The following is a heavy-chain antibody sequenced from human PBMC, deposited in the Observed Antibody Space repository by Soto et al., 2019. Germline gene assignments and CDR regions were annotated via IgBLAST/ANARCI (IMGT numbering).Heavy chain of an antibody. CDR2: IFIDGST. V-gene: IGHV3-53*01. D-gene: IGHD6-19*01. CDR3: ARDGGSGTPVAGAQDYYMYYGMDV. CDR1: GFTVSGKS. Sequence: EVHLVDSGGDLIQPGGSLRLSCGGSGFTVSGKSISWVRQAPGKGLEWSSYIFIDGSTYYAYSVRGRFSISRDTSNNTLYLQMNNLRAEDTAVYYCARDGGSGTPVAGAQDYYMYYGMDVWGQGTTVTVSS. J-gene: IGHJ6*02.